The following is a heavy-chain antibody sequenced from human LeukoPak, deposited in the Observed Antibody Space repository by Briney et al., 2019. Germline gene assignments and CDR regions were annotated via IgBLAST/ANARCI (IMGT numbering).Heavy chain of an antibody. Sequence: GESLKISCKGSGYSFTSYWIGWVRQMPGKGLEWMGIIYPGDSDTRYSPSFQGQVTISADKSISTAYLQWSSLRASDTAMYYCAYNSGNPGGYYYGMDVWGQGTTVTVSS. CDR2: IYPGDSDT. CDR3: AYNSGNPGGYYYGMDV. D-gene: IGHD5-12*01. V-gene: IGHV5-51*01. J-gene: IGHJ6*02. CDR1: GYSFTSYW.